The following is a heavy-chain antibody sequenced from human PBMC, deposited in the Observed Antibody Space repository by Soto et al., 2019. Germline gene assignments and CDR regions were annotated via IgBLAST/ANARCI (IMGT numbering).Heavy chain of an antibody. CDR2: INHSGST. V-gene: IGHV4-34*01. J-gene: IGHJ4*02. Sequence: SETLSLTCAVYGGSFSGYYWSWIRQPPGKGLEWIGEINHSGSTNYNPSLKSRVTISVDTSKNQFSLKLSSVTAADTAVYYCARGLPANWNDGRYFDYWGQGTLVTVSS. D-gene: IGHD1-1*01. CDR3: ARGLPANWNDGRYFDY. CDR1: GGSFSGYY.